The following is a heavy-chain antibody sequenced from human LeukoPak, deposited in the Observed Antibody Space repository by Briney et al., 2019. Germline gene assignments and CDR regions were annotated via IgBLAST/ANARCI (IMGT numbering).Heavy chain of an antibody. D-gene: IGHD1-1*01. CDR3: AKATGNLGN. V-gene: IGHV3-23*01. J-gene: IGHJ4*02. CDR1: GFTFSSYA. Sequence: GGSLRLSCAASGFTFSSYAMSWVRQAPGKGLEWVSTISNSDGKTYYADSVKGRFTISRENSKNTLYVQMNSLTAEDTAIYYCAKATGNLGNWGQGTLVTVSS. CDR2: ISNSDGKT.